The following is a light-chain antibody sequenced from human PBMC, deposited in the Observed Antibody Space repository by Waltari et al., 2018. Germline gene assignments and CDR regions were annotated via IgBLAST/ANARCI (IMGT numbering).Light chain of an antibody. J-gene: IGKJ2*01. CDR3: QQSYSTPYT. CDR1: QSISSY. CDR2: GAS. V-gene: IGKV1-39*01. Sequence: DIQMTQSPSSLSASVGDRVTITCRASQSISSYLNWYQQKPGKAPNLLIYGASSLQSGVPSRFSGSGSGTYFTLTISSLQPEDFTTYYCQQSYSTPYTFGQGTKLEIK.